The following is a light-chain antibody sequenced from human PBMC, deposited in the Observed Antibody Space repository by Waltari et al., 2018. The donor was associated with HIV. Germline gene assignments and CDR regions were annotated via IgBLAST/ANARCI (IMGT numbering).Light chain of an antibody. J-gene: IGLJ2*01. V-gene: IGLV2-8*01. Sequence: QSALTQPPSASGSPGQSVTLSCTGTNSDLGTYDYVSWYQQHPGKAPKLVISEVTQRPSGVSDRFSGSKSGNTAFLTVSGLQAEDEADYYCSSFANRDGFYVLFGGGTRLTVL. CDR2: EVT. CDR3: SSFANRDGFYVL. CDR1: NSDLGTYDY.